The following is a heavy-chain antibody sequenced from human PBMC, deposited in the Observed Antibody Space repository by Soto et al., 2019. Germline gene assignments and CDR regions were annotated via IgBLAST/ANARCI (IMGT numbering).Heavy chain of an antibody. V-gene: IGHV3-30-3*01. J-gene: IGHJ6*02. CDR3: ARDRGYYDSSGYYPYYYYGMDV. CDR2: ISYDGSNK. Sequence: QVQLVESGGGVVQPGRSLRLSCAASGFTFSSYAMHWVRQAPGKGLEWVAVISYDGSNKYYADSVQGRFTIYRDNSKNTLYLQRNSLRAEDTAVYYCARDRGYYDSSGYYPYYYYGMDVWGQGTTVTVSS. CDR1: GFTFSSYA. D-gene: IGHD3-22*01.